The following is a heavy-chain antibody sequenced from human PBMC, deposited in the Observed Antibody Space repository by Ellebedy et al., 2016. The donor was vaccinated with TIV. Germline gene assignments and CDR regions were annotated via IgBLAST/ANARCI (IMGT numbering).Heavy chain of an antibody. Sequence: MPGGSLRLSCTVSGGSISSYYWSWIRQPPGKGLEWIGYIYYSGSTNYNPSLKSRVTISVDTSKNRFSLKLSSVTAADTAVYYCARGPRRYFDYWGQGTLVTVSS. CDR3: ARGPRRYFDY. CDR1: GGSISSYY. V-gene: IGHV4-59*01. CDR2: IYYSGST. J-gene: IGHJ4*02.